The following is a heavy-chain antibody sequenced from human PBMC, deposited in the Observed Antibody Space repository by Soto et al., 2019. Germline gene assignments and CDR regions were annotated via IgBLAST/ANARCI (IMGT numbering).Heavy chain of an antibody. Sequence: EVHLLESGGGLVQPGGSLRLSCAASGFTCSSYAMSWVRQAPGKGLEWVSRISGSGGSTFYADSVKGRFTSTRDNSNNMLFLQINSLTADDTAVYYCAKAPSLVRGDSFDYWCQETLVTVSS. D-gene: IGHD3-10*01. V-gene: IGHV3-23*01. CDR1: GFTCSSYA. CDR3: AKAPSLVRGDSFDY. J-gene: IGHJ4*02. CDR2: ISGSGGST.